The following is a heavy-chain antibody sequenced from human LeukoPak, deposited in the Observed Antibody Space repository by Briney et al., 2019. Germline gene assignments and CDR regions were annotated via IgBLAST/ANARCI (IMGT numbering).Heavy chain of an antibody. CDR1: GYTFTSYD. CDR2: MNPNSGNT. V-gene: IGHV1-8*01. J-gene: IGHJ6*03. Sequence: GASVKVSCKASGYTFTSYDVNWVRQATGQGLEWMGWMNPNSGNTGYAQKFQGRVTMTRNTSISTAYMELSSLRSEDTAVYYCARGQVSSSWYYYYYYMDVWGKGTTVTISS. CDR3: ARGQVSSSWYYYYYYMDV. D-gene: IGHD6-13*01.